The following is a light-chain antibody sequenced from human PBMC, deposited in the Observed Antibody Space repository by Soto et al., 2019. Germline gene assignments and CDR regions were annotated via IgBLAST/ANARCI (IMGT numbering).Light chain of an antibody. J-gene: IGKJ1*01. Sequence: DIQMTQSPSSLSASIGDRVTITCRASQSISYYLNWYQQKPGKAPKLLIYAASSLQSGVPSRFSGSGSGTDFTLTISSLQPEDFATYFCQQSYSTPRTFGQGTKVE. CDR1: QSISYY. V-gene: IGKV1-39*01. CDR2: AAS. CDR3: QQSYSTPRT.